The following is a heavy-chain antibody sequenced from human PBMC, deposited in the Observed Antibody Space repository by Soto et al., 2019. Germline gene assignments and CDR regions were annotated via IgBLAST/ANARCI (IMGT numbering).Heavy chain of an antibody. V-gene: IGHV1-69*01. CDR3: ARSQGSTTSLEIYYYYYYGMDV. D-gene: IGHD2-2*01. CDR1: GGTFSSYA. J-gene: IGHJ6*02. Sequence: QVQLVQSGAEVKKPGSSVKVSCKASGGTFSSYAISWVRQAPGQGLEWMGGIIPISDTTNYAQKLQGRVTITADESTSTVYMELSSLRSEDTAVYYCARSQGSTTSLEIYYYYYYGMDVWGQGTTVTVSS. CDR2: IIPISDTT.